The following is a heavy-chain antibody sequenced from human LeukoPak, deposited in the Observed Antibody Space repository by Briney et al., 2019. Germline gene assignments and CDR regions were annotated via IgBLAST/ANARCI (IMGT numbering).Heavy chain of an antibody. V-gene: IGHV4-61*02. CDR2: IYTSGRT. Sequence: SETLSLTCTVSGGSISSGSYYWSWIRQPAGKGLEWIGRIYTSGRTNYNPSLKSRVTISLDTSKNQFSLKLSSVTAADTAVYYCAGYCSGGSCYNWDYWGQGTLVTVSS. CDR1: GGSISSGSYY. CDR3: AGYCSGGSCYNWDY. J-gene: IGHJ4*02. D-gene: IGHD2-15*01.